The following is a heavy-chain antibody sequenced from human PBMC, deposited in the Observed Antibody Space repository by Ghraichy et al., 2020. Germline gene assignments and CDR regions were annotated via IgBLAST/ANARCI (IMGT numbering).Heavy chain of an antibody. J-gene: IGHJ5*02. CDR2: VYYSGST. D-gene: IGHD3-10*01. CDR1: GGFIGTNNYY. CDR3: ASMTFPFNSGSYLHPDPPSNWFDP. V-gene: IGHV4-39*01. Sequence: SETLSLTCTVSGGFIGTNNYYWAWIRQPPGKGLEWIGSVYYSGSTYPNPSLKSRVTISVDASKNQFSLRLSSVTASDTALYYCASMTFPFNSGSYLHPDPPSNWFDPWGQGTLVTVSS.